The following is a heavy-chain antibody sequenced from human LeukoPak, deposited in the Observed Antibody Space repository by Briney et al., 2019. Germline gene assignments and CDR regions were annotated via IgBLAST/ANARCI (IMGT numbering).Heavy chain of an antibody. CDR2: INPNSGGT. CDR1: GYTFTGYY. D-gene: IGHD2-15*01. Sequence: ASVKVSCKASGYTFTGYYMHWVRQAPGQGLEWMGWINPNSGGTNYAQKFQGRVTMTRDTSTSTVYMELSSLRSEDTAVYYCARGPGLGYCSGGSCYFFDPWGQGTLVTVSS. J-gene: IGHJ5*02. V-gene: IGHV1-2*02. CDR3: ARGPGLGYCSGGSCYFFDP.